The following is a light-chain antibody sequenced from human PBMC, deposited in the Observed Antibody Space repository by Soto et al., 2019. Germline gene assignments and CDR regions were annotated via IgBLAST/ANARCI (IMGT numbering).Light chain of an antibody. J-gene: IGLJ3*02. CDR3: CSYAGSYTWV. Sequence: QSALTQPRSVSGSPGQSGTIYCTGTSSDVGGYNYVSWYQQHPGKAPKLMIYDVSKRPSGVPDRFSDSKSGNTASLTISGLQAEDEADYYCCSYAGSYTWVFGGGTKLTVL. V-gene: IGLV2-11*01. CDR1: SSDVGGYNY. CDR2: DVS.